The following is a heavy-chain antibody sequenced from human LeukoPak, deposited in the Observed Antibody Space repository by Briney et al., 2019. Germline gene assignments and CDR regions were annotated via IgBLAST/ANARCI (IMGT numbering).Heavy chain of an antibody. CDR3: ARGRFRLGYFDY. V-gene: IGHV1-69*13. D-gene: IGHD3-10*01. J-gene: IGHJ4*02. Sequence: ASVKISCKASGGTFSSYAISWVRQAPGQGLEWMGGIIPIFGTANYAQKFQGRVTITADESTSTAYMELSSLRPEDTAVYYCARGRFRLGYFDYWGQGTLVTVSS. CDR2: IIPIFGTA. CDR1: GGTFSSYA.